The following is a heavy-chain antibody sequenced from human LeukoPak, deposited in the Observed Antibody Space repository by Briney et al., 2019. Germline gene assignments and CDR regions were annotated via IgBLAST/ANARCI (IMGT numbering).Heavy chain of an antibody. CDR3: ARALDILTGTFDY. CDR1: GYTFTSDD. V-gene: IGHV1-8*01. Sequence: ASVKVSCKASGYTFTSDDINWVRQATGQGLEWMGWMNPNSGNTGYAQKFQGRVTMTRNTSISTAYMELSSLRSEDTAVYYCARALDILTGTFDYWGQGTLVTVSS. D-gene: IGHD3-9*01. CDR2: MNPNSGNT. J-gene: IGHJ4*02.